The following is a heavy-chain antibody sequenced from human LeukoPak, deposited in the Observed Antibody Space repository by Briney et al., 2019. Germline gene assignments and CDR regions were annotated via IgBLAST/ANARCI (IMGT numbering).Heavy chain of an antibody. Sequence: ASVKVSCKASGYTFTSYAMHWVRQAPGQRLEWMGWINAGNGNTKYSQKFQGRVTITRDTSASTAYMELSSLRSEDTAVYYCARLSIRFGELSGFDYWGQGTLVTVSS. CDR2: INAGNGNT. CDR1: GYTFTSYA. CDR3: ARLSIRFGELSGFDY. D-gene: IGHD3-10*01. J-gene: IGHJ4*02. V-gene: IGHV1-3*01.